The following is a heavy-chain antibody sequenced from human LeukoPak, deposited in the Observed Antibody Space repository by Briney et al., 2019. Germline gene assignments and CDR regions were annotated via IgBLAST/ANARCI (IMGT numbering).Heavy chain of an antibody. CDR3: ARGNYVDWFDP. Sequence: PSETLSLTCTVSGGSFSNHYWSWIRQPPGKGLEWIGYIYHTGSTNYNPSLKSRVTISVDTSKNQFSLKLSSVTAADTAVYYCARGNYVDWFDPWGQGTQATVSS. D-gene: IGHD1-7*01. CDR1: GGSFSNHY. J-gene: IGHJ5*02. CDR2: IYHTGST. V-gene: IGHV4-59*11.